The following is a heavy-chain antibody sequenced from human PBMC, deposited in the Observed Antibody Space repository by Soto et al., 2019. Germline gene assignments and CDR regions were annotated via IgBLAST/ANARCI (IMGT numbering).Heavy chain of an antibody. CDR3: EREDGDFKFDY. CDR1: GGTFSSYT. V-gene: IGHV1-69*08. Sequence: QVQLVQSGAEVKKPGSSVKVSCKASGGTFSSYTISWVRQAPGQGLEWMGRIIPILGIANYAQKFQGRVTITADKSTSTAYMELSSLRSEDTAVYYCEREDGDFKFDYWGQGTLVTVSS. J-gene: IGHJ4*02. CDR2: IIPILGIA. D-gene: IGHD4-17*01.